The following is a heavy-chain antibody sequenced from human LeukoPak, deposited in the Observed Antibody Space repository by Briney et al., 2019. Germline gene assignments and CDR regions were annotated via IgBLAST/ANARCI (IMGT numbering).Heavy chain of an antibody. Sequence: PSETLSLTCTVSAGSISSSSHHWGWIRQSPGKGLEWIGSIYYGRTTYHNPSLNSRVTISVVTSKNQFSLQLNSVTATDTAVYYCVRHDGRGGATMGALDSWGQGSLVTVSS. CDR3: VRHDGRGGATMGALDS. D-gene: IGHD5-12*01. J-gene: IGHJ4*02. CDR2: IYYGRTT. CDR1: AGSISSSSHH. V-gene: IGHV4-39*01.